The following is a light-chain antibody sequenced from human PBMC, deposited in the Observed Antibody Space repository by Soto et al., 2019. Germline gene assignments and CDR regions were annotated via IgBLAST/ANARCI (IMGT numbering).Light chain of an antibody. Sequence: LTQPASVSGSPGQSIAISCTGTSSDVGSYNLVSWYQQHPGKAPKLMIYDVGNRPSGVSDRFSGSKSGNTASLTISGLQAEDEADYYCSSYTSSNTLYVFGTGTKVTVL. CDR3: SSYTSSNTLYV. J-gene: IGLJ1*01. CDR2: DVG. CDR1: SSDVGSYNL. V-gene: IGLV2-14*03.